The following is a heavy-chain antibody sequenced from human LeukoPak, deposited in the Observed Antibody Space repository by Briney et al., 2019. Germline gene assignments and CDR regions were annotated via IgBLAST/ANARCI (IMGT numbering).Heavy chain of an antibody. CDR1: GFTFSSYE. D-gene: IGHD3-22*01. CDR2: ISSSGSLI. CDR3: ARVCRDSSGYGAFDI. J-gene: IGHJ4*02. Sequence: GSLRLSCAASGFTFSSYEMNWVRQAPGKGLEWVSYISSSGSLIYYADSVKGRFTISRDNAKNSLYLQMNSLRDEDTAVYYCARVCRDSSGYGAFDIWGQGTLVTVSS. V-gene: IGHV3-48*03.